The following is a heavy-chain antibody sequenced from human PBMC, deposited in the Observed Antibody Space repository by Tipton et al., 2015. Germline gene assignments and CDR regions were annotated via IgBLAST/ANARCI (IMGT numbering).Heavy chain of an antibody. V-gene: IGHV4-59*11. Sequence: GLVKPSETLSLTCGASGYFISSGHYWGWIRQPPGKALAWIGYISYTDTTHYNPSLKSRVTIAVDTSNKQISLNLSSVTAADTAVYYCARSDVERNTVFVFEIWGPGTMVTVSS. CDR2: ISYTDTT. CDR3: ARSDVERNTVFVFEI. J-gene: IGHJ3*02. CDR1: GYFISSGHY. D-gene: IGHD3-10*01.